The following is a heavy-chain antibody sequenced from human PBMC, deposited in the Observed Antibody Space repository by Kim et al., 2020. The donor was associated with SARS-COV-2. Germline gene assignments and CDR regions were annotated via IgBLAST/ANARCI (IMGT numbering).Heavy chain of an antibody. CDR1: GGSISSSSYY. CDR2: IYYSGST. CDR3: ARAGTGLLWFGELLYYFDY. V-gene: IGHV4-39*07. J-gene: IGHJ4*02. Sequence: SETLSLTCTVSGGSISSSSYYWGWIRQPPGKGLEWIGSIYYSGSTYYNPSLKSRVTISVDTSKNQFSLKLSSVTAADTAVYYCARAGTGLLWFGELLYYFDYWGQGTLVTVSS. D-gene: IGHD3-10*01.